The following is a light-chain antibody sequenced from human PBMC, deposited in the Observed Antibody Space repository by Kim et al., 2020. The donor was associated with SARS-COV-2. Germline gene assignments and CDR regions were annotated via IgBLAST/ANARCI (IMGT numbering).Light chain of an antibody. CDR3: QSYDSSNHRV. J-gene: IGLJ3*02. V-gene: IGLV6-57*02. CDR1: SGSIASNY. CDR2: EDN. Sequence: NFMLTQPHSVSESPGKTVTISCTGSSGSIASNYVQWYQQRPGSVPTTVIYEDNQRPSGVPDRFSGSIDSSSNSASLTISGLKTEDEADYYCQSYDSSNHRVFGGGTQLTVL.